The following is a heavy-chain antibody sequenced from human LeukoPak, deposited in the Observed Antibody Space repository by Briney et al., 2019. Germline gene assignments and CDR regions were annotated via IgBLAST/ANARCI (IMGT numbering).Heavy chain of an antibody. V-gene: IGHV3-48*03. CDR3: ARDPGYYDSSGYRDY. D-gene: IGHD3-22*01. CDR1: GFTFSSYE. J-gene: IGHJ4*02. Sequence: GGSLRLSCAASGFTFSSYEMNCARQAPGKGLEWVSYISSSGSTIYYADSVKGRFTISRDNAQNSLYLQMNSLRAEDTAVYYCARDPGYYDSSGYRDYCGQGTLVTVSS. CDR2: ISSSGSTI.